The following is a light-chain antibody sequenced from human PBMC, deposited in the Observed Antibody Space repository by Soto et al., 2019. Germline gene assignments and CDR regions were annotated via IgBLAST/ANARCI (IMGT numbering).Light chain of an antibody. Sequence: QLVLTQPPSVSGAPGQRVTISCTGSSSNIGAGYDVHWYQQVPGTAPKLLIYGNTNRPSGVPDRFSGSKSGTSASLAITGLQAEDEAAYYCQSYDRSLSGWRVFGGGTKLTVL. CDR3: QSYDRSLSGWRV. CDR2: GNT. V-gene: IGLV1-40*01. J-gene: IGLJ3*02. CDR1: SSNIGAGYD.